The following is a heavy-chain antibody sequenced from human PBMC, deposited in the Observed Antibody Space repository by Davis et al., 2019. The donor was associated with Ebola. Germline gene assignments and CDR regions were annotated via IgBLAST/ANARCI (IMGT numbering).Heavy chain of an antibody. CDR1: GDSVFGKNGA. CDR2: TYYTSKWHN. D-gene: IGHD3-16*01. J-gene: IGHJ6*04. V-gene: IGHV6-1*01. CDR3: VRGWGRSGLDV. Sequence: HSQTLSLTCALSGDSVFGKNGAWNWIRQSPSRGLEWLGRTYYTSKWHNDYGESVKSRITINPDTSTNQLPLQLNSVTPEDTAVYYCVRGWGRSGLDVWGEGTTVTVSS.